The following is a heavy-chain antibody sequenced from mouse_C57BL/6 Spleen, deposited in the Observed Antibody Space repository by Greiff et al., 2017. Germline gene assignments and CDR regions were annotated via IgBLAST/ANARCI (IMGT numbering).Heavy chain of an antibody. CDR3: AREGGVGDGYYWYVDV. CDR1: GFTFSSYA. V-gene: IGHV5-4*01. J-gene: IGHJ1*03. Sequence: EVKLVESGGGLVKPGGSLKLSCAASGFTFSSYAMSWVRQTPEKRLEWVATISDGGSYTYYPDNVKGRFTIARDNAKNNLYLQMSHLKSEDTARYYWAREGGVGDGYYWYVDVWGTGTTVTVSS. D-gene: IGHD2-3*01. CDR2: ISDGGSYT.